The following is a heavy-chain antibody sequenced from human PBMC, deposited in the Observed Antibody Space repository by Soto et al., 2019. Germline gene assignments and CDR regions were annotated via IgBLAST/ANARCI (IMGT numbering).Heavy chain of an antibody. Sequence: GGSLRLSCAASGFTFSNAWMNWVRQAPGKGLEWVGRIKSKTDGGTTDYAAPVKGRFTISRDDSKNTLYLQMNSLKTEDTAVYYCTTSTFPYYDSSGYTYGIDVWGQGTTVTVSS. J-gene: IGHJ6*02. D-gene: IGHD3-22*01. CDR1: GFTFSNAW. CDR2: IKSKTDGGTT. V-gene: IGHV3-15*07. CDR3: TTSTFPYYDSSGYTYGIDV.